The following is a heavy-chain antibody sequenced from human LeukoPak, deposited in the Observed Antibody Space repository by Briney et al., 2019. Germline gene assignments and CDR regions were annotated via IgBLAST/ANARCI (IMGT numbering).Heavy chain of an antibody. D-gene: IGHD3/OR15-3a*01. CDR1: GFPFSSFA. V-gene: IGHV3-23*01. Sequence: GGSLRLSCAASGFPFSSFAMSWVRQAPGRGLEWVSSIIGGGPNTYSADSVEGRFTISRDNSKNTLYLQMNSLRVEDTAIYYCVKWTGYGMYWGQGTLVTVSS. J-gene: IGHJ4*02. CDR3: VKWTGYGMY. CDR2: IIGGGPNT.